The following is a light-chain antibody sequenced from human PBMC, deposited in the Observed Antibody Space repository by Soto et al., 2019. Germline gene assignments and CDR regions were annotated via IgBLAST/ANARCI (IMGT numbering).Light chain of an antibody. V-gene: IGKV1-39*01. CDR1: QSFSSY. CDR3: PQSYSTPYT. CDR2: AAS. Sequence: DIQMTQSPSSLSASVGDRVTITCRASQSFSSYLNWYQQKPGKAPKLLIYAASSLQSGVPSRFSGSGSGRDFTLTISSLQPEDFATYYCPQSYSTPYTFGQGTKVDIK. J-gene: IGKJ2*01.